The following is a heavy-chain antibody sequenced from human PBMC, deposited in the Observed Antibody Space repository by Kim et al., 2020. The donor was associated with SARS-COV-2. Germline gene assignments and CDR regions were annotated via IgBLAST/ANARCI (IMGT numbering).Heavy chain of an antibody. J-gene: IGHJ4*02. CDR1: GGTFSSYA. CDR2: IIPIFGTA. V-gene: IGHV1-69*13. Sequence: SVKVSCKASGGTFSSYAISWVRQAPGQGLEWMGGIIPIFGTANYAQKFQGRVTITADESTSTAYMELSSLRSEDTAVYYCASGVRGYSGYEGYDSSGYYPSFDYWGQGTLVTVSS. CDR3: ASGVRGYSGYEGYDSSGYYPSFDY. D-gene: IGHD3-22*01.